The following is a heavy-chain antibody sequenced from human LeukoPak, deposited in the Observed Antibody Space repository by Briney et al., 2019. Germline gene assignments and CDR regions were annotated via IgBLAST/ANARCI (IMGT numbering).Heavy chain of an antibody. J-gene: IGHJ4*02. Sequence: SETLSLTCAVYGGSFSGYYWSWIRQPPGKGLEWIGEINHSGSTNYNPSLKSRVTISVDTSKNQFSLKLSSVTAADTAVYYCARARGNSSSSKVVRLGFDYWGQGTLVTVSS. CDR2: INHSGST. V-gene: IGHV4-34*01. D-gene: IGHD6-6*01. CDR1: GGSFSGYY. CDR3: ARARGNSSSSKVVRLGFDY.